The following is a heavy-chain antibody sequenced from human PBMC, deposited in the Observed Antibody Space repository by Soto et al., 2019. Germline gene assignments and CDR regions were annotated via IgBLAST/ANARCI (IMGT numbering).Heavy chain of an antibody. V-gene: IGHV3-48*01. CDR1: GFTFSSYS. CDR2: ISSSSSTI. J-gene: IGHJ6*03. Sequence: PGGSLRLSCAASGFTFSSYSMNWVRQAPGKGLEWVSYISSSSSTIYYADSVKGRFTISRDNAKNSLYLQMNSLRAEDTAVYYCARDRRESSSSYYYYYYMDVWGKGTTVTVSS. CDR3: ARDRRESSSSYYYYYYMDV. D-gene: IGHD6-6*01.